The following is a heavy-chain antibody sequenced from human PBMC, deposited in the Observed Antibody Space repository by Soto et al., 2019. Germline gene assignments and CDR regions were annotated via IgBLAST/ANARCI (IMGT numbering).Heavy chain of an antibody. CDR2: IYYSGST. CDR3: ARHLSLTTYYDFWSGYYHYFDY. J-gene: IGHJ4*02. D-gene: IGHD3-3*01. Sequence: SETLSLTCTVSGGSISSSSYYWGWIRQPPGKGLEWIGSIYYSGSTYYNPSLKSRVTISVETSKNQFSLKLSSVTAADTAVYYCARHLSLTTYYDFWSGYYHYFDYWGQGTLVTVSS. V-gene: IGHV4-39*01. CDR1: GGSISSSSYY.